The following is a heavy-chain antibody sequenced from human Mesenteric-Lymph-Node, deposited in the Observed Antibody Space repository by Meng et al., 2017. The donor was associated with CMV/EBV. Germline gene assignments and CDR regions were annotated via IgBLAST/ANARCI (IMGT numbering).Heavy chain of an antibody. CDR3: ARDLVVLTSRGGYFDY. V-gene: IGHV1-18*01. CDR2: TSAFNGDT. D-gene: IGHD3-22*01. CDR1: GYSFNKFG. J-gene: IGHJ4*02. Sequence: ASVKVSCKASGYSFNKFGITWLRQAPGQGLEWMGWTSAFNGDTNYAQKFQGRVTMTTDTSTSTAYMELVSLTSDDTAVYYCARDLVVLTSRGGYFDYWGQGTLVTVSS.